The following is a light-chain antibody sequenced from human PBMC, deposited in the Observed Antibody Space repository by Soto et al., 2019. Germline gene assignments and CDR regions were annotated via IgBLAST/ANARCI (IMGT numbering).Light chain of an antibody. V-gene: IGLV2-14*01. CDR2: EVS. J-gene: IGLJ2*01. Sequence: QSALTQPASVSGSPGQSITISCIGTNSDVGGYNYVSWYQQHPGKAPKLMIYEVSNRPSGVSNRFSGSKSGNTASLTISALQAEDDADYSCSSYTGSTTVVFGGGTKLTVL. CDR3: SSYTGSTTVV. CDR1: NSDVGGYNY.